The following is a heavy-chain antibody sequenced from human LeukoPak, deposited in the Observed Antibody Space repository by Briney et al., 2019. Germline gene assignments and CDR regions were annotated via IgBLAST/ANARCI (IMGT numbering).Heavy chain of an antibody. D-gene: IGHD2-2*01. V-gene: IGHV3-30*18. CDR3: AKDSGESRSSTSCFNFDY. J-gene: IGHJ4*02. CDR1: GFTFSSYG. CDR2: ISYDGSNK. Sequence: GGSLRLSCAASGFTFSSYGMHWVRQAPGKGLEWVAVISYDGSNKYYADSVKGRFTISRDNSKNTLYLQMNSLRAEDTAVYYCAKDSGESRSSTSCFNFDYWGQGTLVTVSS.